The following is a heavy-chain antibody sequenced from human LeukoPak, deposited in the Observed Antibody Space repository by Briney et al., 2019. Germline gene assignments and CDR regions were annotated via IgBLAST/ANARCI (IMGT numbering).Heavy chain of an antibody. CDR1: DYTFTSYG. V-gene: IGHV1-18*01. D-gene: IGHD3-22*01. Sequence: ASVKVSCKASDYTFTSYGISWVRQAPGQGLEWMGWISAYNGNTNYAQKLQGRVTMTRDMSTSTVYMELSSLRSEDTAVYYCARDREEYYYDSSGLFDYWGQGTLVTVSS. CDR3: ARDREEYYYDSSGLFDY. J-gene: IGHJ4*02. CDR2: ISAYNGNT.